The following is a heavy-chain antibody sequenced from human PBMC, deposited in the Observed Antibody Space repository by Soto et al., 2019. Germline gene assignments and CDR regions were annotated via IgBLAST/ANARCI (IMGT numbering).Heavy chain of an antibody. D-gene: IGHD2-2*01. Sequence: GASVKVSCKASGYTFTSYGISWARQAPGQGLEWMGWISAYNGNTNYAQKLQGRVTMTTDTSTSTAYMELRSLRSDDTAVYYCARVISAGVVPAAPGYWGQGTLVTVSS. V-gene: IGHV1-18*01. CDR2: ISAYNGNT. CDR1: GYTFTSYG. J-gene: IGHJ4*02. CDR3: ARVISAGVVPAAPGY.